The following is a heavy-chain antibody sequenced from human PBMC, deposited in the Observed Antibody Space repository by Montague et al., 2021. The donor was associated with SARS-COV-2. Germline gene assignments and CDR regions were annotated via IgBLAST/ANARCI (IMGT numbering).Heavy chain of an antibody. V-gene: IGHV4-59*11. J-gene: IGHJ4*02. D-gene: IGHD6-19*01. Sequence: SETLSLTCSVSGGSLKNHYWSWIRQPPGKELEWMGYVDYSGSTNYNPSLRFRLTLSVDTSSNQFSLKLNSLTSADTAVYYCARIHSSGWAYFFDYWGQGTLVSVSS. CDR3: ARIHSSGWAYFFDY. CDR1: GGSLKNHY. CDR2: VDYSGST.